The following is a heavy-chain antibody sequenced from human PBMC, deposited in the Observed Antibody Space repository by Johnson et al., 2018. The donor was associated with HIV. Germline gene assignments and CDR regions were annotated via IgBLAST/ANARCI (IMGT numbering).Heavy chain of an antibody. CDR3: ASIDAFDI. V-gene: IGHV3-30*04. CDR1: GFTLSSYA. CDR2: ISYDGSNK. J-gene: IGHJ3*02. Sequence: QVQLVESGGNLVRPGGSLRLSCAPSGFTLSSYALSWVRKAPGKGLEWVAVISYDGSNKYYADSVKGRFTISRDNSKNTLYLQMNSLRAEDTAVYYCASIDAFDIWGQGTMVTVSS.